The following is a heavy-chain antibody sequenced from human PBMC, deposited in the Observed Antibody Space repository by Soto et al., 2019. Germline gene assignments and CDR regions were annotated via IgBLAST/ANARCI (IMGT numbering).Heavy chain of an antibody. V-gene: IGHV2-5*02. J-gene: IGHJ5*02. CDR1: GFSLSSSGVA. D-gene: IGHD3-9*01. Sequence: QITLKESGPTLVKPTQTLTLTCTFSGFSLSSSGVAVGWIRQPPGKALEWLALIYWDDEKRYNPSLKDRLIITKDTSKNLVILRMTNVDPVDTATYYCAHRRNTYYDILTGYSKNWFDPWGQGTLVTVSS. CDR3: AHRRNTYYDILTGYSKNWFDP. CDR2: IYWDDEK.